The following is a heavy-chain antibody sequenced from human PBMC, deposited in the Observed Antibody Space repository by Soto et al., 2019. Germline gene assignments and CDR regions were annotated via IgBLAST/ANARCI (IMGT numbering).Heavy chain of an antibody. V-gene: IGHV3-33*08. CDR2: IWYDGSNK. Sequence: QVQLVESGGGVVQPGGSLRLSCTTSGFTFNTYGMHWVRQAPGKGLEWVAIIWYDGSNKYYADSVKGRFTISRDNSKNTLYLQMTSLRAEDTALYHCAGADCTGVYCYSWPCNYGVDVWGQGATVTVSS. CDR3: AGADCTGVYCYSWPCNYGVDV. CDR1: GFTFNTYG. J-gene: IGHJ6*02. D-gene: IGHD2-15*01.